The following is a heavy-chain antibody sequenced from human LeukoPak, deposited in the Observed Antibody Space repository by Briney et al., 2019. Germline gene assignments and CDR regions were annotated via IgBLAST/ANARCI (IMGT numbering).Heavy chain of an antibody. CDR2: IYMSGST. Sequence: PSETLSLTCTVSGGSISSGSYYWSWIRQPAGKGLEWIGRIYMSGSTNYNPSLKSRVTISVDMSKNQFSLRLTSVTAADTAVYYCARVATYYGFSCGMDVWGRGTTVTVSS. D-gene: IGHD3-3*01. J-gene: IGHJ6*02. V-gene: IGHV4-61*02. CDR3: ARVATYYGFSCGMDV. CDR1: GGSISSGSYY.